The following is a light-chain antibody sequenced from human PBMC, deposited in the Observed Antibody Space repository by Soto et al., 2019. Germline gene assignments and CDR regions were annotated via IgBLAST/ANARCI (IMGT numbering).Light chain of an antibody. CDR1: SSSIGAHYD. Sequence: QSVLTQPPSVSGAPGQRVTISCIGSSSSIGAHYDVIWYQHLPGTAPKLLIFGYCNRPSGVPDRFCGYNSGTSASLDITGRLAEDEADYYCQSYDSSRSGNVFGTGTKLTVL. V-gene: IGLV1-40*01. CDR3: QSYDSSRSGNV. CDR2: GYC. J-gene: IGLJ1*01.